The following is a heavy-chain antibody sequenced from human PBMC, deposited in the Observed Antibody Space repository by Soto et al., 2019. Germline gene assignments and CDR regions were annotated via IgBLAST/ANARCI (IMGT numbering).Heavy chain of an antibody. CDR1: GYTFTSYD. CDR2: MNPNSGNT. D-gene: IGHD3-10*01. J-gene: IGHJ6*03. V-gene: IGHV1-8*01. Sequence: ASVKVSCKASGYTFTSYDINWVRQATGQGLEWMGWMNPNSGNTGYAQKVQGRVTMTRNTSISTAYMELSSLRSADTAVYYCARGVRGPSPSGYYYYYMDVWAKGTTVTACS. CDR3: ARGVRGPSPSGYYYYYMDV.